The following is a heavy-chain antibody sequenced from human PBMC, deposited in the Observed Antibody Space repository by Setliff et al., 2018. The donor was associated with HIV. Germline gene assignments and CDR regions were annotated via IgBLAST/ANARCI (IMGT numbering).Heavy chain of an antibody. CDR1: GGSFPAYY. Sequence: SETLSLTCAVYGGSFPAYYWNWVRQPPGKGLEWIGEINYSGDTTYNPSLKSRVNMFIDTSKKQFSLKVASVTAADTAVYYCVRQHGDYAFGSWGQGTLVTGLL. J-gene: IGHJ5*01. V-gene: IGHV4-34*01. CDR3: VRQHGDYAFGS. D-gene: IGHD4-17*01. CDR2: INYSGDT.